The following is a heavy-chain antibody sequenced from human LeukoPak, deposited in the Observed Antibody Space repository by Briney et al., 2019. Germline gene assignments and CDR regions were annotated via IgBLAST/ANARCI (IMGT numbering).Heavy chain of an antibody. CDR1: GGSISSSSYY. V-gene: IGHV4-39*01. CDR3: ARGIAVVGDAFDI. CDR2: IYYSGST. Sequence: SETLSLTCTVSGGSISSSSYYWGWIRQPPGKGLEWIGSIYYSGSTYYNPSLKSRVTISVDTSKNQFSLKLSSVTVADTAVYYCARGIAVVGDAFDIWGQGTMVTVSS. J-gene: IGHJ3*02. D-gene: IGHD6-19*01.